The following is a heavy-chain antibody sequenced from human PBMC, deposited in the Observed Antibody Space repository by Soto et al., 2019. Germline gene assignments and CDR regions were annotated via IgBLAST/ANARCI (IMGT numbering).Heavy chain of an antibody. CDR3: SSGGLIASSYYFDY. D-gene: IGHD6-6*01. CDR1: GFTFSDHY. J-gene: IGHJ4*02. Sequence: EVQLVESGAGLVQPGGSLRLSCAASGFTFSDHYMDWVRQAPGKGLEWVGRIRNKENSYTTEYAASVKGRLTISRDDSKNIVYLQMNNLKTDETAVYYCSSGGLIASSYYFDYWGQGTLVTVSS. CDR2: IRNKENSYTT. V-gene: IGHV3-72*01.